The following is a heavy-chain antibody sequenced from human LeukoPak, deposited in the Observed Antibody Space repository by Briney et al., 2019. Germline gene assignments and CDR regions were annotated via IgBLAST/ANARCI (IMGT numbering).Heavy chain of an antibody. CDR1: GVSFSGYY. Sequence: PSETLSLTCAVYGVSFSGYYWSWIRQPPGKGLEWIGEINHSGSTNYNPSLKSRVTISVDTSKNQFSLKLSSVTAADTAVYYCARSGDGHYFDYWGQGTLVTASS. CDR2: INHSGST. D-gene: IGHD1-26*01. V-gene: IGHV4-34*01. CDR3: ARSGDGHYFDY. J-gene: IGHJ4*02.